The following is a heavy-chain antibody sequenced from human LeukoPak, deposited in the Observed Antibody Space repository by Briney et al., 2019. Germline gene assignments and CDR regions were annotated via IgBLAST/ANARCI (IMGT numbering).Heavy chain of an antibody. CDR1: GFTFSSYD. CDR3: AKAYYYDSSGFYYYYYYGMDV. V-gene: IGHV3-23*01. Sequence: PGGSLRLACAASGFTFSSYDMSWVRQAPGKGLEWVSAISGSGGSTYYADSVKGRFTISRDNSKNTLYLQMNSLRAEDTAVYYCAKAYYYDSSGFYYYYYYGMDVWGQGTTVTVSS. D-gene: IGHD3-22*01. CDR2: ISGSGGST. J-gene: IGHJ6*02.